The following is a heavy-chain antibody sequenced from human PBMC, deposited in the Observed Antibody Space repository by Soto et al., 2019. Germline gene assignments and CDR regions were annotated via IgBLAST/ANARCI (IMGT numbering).Heavy chain of an antibody. D-gene: IGHD2-2*01. Sequence: QVQLQESGPGLVKPSQTLSLTCTVSGGSISTGGYYWSWFRQYPGKGLEWIGYISYTGSAHYNPSLTSRVTMAVDTSNNRFSLKLTSVTAADTAVYYCARGRSDIAVVPVDFWGPGTLVSVSS. V-gene: IGHV4-31*03. CDR1: GGSISTGGYY. CDR2: ISYTGSA. J-gene: IGHJ4*02. CDR3: ARGRSDIAVVPVDF.